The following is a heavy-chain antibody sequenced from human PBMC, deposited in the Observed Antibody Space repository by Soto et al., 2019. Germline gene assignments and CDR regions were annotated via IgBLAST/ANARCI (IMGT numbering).Heavy chain of an antibody. CDR1: GGTFKSYA. J-gene: IGHJ4*02. V-gene: IGHV1-69*01. Sequence: QVQLVQSGAEVKKPGSSVKVSCKASGGTFKSYAFTWVRQAPGQGLEWVGGIIPLFGTANYAQKFQGRITISPGEPSSTVYLEPNSLPSEGTAVYFCAKEGGGVIGSWGQGTLVTVSS. D-gene: IGHD3-16*01. CDR2: IIPLFGTA. CDR3: AKEGGGVIGS.